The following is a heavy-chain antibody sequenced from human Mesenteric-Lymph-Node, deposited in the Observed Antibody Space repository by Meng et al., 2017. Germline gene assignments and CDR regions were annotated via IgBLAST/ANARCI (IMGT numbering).Heavy chain of an antibody. J-gene: IGHJ4*02. CDR1: GFSFSSYP. V-gene: IGHV3-23*01. D-gene: IGHD5-12*01. Sequence: GESLKISCAASGFSFSSYPMSWVRQAPGKGLEWVSAISADARDTYYADSVKGRFTISRDNSKNTLYLQVSSLRVEDTAVYYCANGLRLNAPQIDYWGQGTLVTVSS. CDR2: ISADARDT. CDR3: ANGLRLNAPQIDY.